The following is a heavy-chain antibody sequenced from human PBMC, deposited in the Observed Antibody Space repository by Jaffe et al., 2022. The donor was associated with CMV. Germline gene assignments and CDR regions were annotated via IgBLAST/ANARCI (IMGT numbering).Heavy chain of an antibody. CDR3: ARGNYDFWSDPVDY. D-gene: IGHD3-3*01. Sequence: EVQLVESGGGLVQPGGSLRLSCAASGFTFSSYAMHWVRQAPGKGLEYVSAISSNGGSTYYANSVKGRFTISRDNSKNTLYLQMGSLRAEDMAVYYCARGNYDFWSDPVDYWGQGTLVTVSS. CDR1: GFTFSSYA. J-gene: IGHJ4*02. CDR2: ISSNGGST. V-gene: IGHV3-64*01.